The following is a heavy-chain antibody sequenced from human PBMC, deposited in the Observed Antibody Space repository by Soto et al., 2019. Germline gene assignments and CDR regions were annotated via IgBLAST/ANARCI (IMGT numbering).Heavy chain of an antibody. CDR2: IIPIFGTA. CDR1: GGTFSSYA. CDR3: ARTTVDTAMVSYYFDY. V-gene: IGHV1-69*12. J-gene: IGHJ4*02. D-gene: IGHD5-18*01. Sequence: QVQLVQSGAEVKKPGSSVKVSCKASGGTFSSYAISWVRQAPGQGLEWMGGIIPIFGTANYAQKFQGSVTITADESTSTAYMELSSLRSEDTAVYYCARTTVDTAMVSYYFDYWGQGTLVTVSS.